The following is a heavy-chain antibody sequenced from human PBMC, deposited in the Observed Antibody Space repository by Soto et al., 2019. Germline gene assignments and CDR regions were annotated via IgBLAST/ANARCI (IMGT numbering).Heavy chain of an antibody. Sequence: QVQLQESGPGLVKPSETLSLTCTVSXXXXXXXXXXWIRQPPGKGLEWIGYIYYSGSTNYNPSLXXXXXIXXXTXXXXXXXKXSSVTXADXAVYYCARRYGLGFDFWGQGTLVTVSS. V-gene: IGHV4-59*08. CDR1: XXXXXXXX. J-gene: IGHJ4*02. D-gene: IGHD3-10*01. CDR2: IYYSGST. CDR3: ARRYGLGFDF.